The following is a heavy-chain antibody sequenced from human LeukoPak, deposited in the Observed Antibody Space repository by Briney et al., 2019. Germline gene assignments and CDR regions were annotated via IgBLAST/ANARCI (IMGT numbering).Heavy chain of an antibody. CDR2: ISGSGDTT. D-gene: IGHD2-21*02. CDR1: GFTFSTYA. Sequence: GGSLRLSCAASGFTFSTYAMSWVRQAPGKGLEWVSGISGSGDTTYYADSVKGRFTISRDNSKNTLYLQMNSLRAEDTAVYYCAKQRLWGDCYFNWGQGTLVTVSS. CDR3: AKQRLWGDCYFN. V-gene: IGHV3-23*01. J-gene: IGHJ4*02.